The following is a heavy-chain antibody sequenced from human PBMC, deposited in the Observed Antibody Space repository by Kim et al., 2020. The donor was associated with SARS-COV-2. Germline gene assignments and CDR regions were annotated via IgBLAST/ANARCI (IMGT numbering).Heavy chain of an antibody. CDR1: GYTFTNHA. CDR3: ARVVWGGYRYIDS. Sequence: ASVKVSCKASGYTFTNHAMNWVRQTPGRGLEWMGLINTDNGSQTYAPDFPGRFVLSLDTSVSTAYLQIRSLEAEDTALYYCARVVWGGYRYIDSWVQGTLVTVSS. V-gene: IGHV7-4-1*02. D-gene: IGHD3-16*02. J-gene: IGHJ4*02. CDR2: INTDNGSQ.